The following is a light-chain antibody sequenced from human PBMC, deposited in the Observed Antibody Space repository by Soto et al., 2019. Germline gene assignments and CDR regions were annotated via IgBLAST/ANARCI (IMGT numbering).Light chain of an antibody. CDR2: GAS. Sequence: IVLTQSPGTLSLSPGEGATLSCRASQSVNNNYLAWYQQKPGQAPRLLMSGASSRASGVPVRFSGSGSGTDFTLTISRLEPEDFAVYYCQQYGSSPSTFGQGTKVDIK. CDR3: QQYGSSPST. CDR1: QSVNNNY. J-gene: IGKJ1*01. V-gene: IGKV3-20*01.